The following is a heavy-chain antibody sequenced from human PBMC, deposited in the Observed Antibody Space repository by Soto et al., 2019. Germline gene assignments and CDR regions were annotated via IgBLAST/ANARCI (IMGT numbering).Heavy chain of an antibody. V-gene: IGHV3-7*01. CDR1: GFTFSSYW. J-gene: IGHJ4*02. Sequence: GGSLRLSCAASGFTFSSYWMSWVRQAPGKGLEWVANIKQDGSEKYYVDSVKGRFTISRDNAKNSLFLQMSSLRAEDTAVYYCARDLISRRIVVVPAAMPFDYWGQGTLVTVSS. CDR2: IKQDGSEK. CDR3: ARDLISRRIVVVPAAMPFDY. D-gene: IGHD2-2*01.